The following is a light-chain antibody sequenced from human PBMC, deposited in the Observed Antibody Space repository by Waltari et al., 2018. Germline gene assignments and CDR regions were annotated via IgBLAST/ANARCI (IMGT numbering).Light chain of an antibody. Sequence: DVQLTQSPSFLSASVGDRVTVTCRASQGINNYLAWYQQKAGKAPKLLIYAASILYSGVPSRFTGSGSGTEFTLTISSLQPEDFATHYCQQLNNYPQTFGGGTKVEIK. CDR3: QQLNNYPQT. CDR1: QGINNY. CDR2: AAS. V-gene: IGKV1-9*01. J-gene: IGKJ4*01.